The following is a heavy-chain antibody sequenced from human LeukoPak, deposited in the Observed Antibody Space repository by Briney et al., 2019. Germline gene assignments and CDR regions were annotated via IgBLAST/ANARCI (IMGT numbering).Heavy chain of an antibody. J-gene: IGHJ4*02. CDR2: IRSKAYGETA. V-gene: IGHV3-49*03. Sequence: GGSLRLSCTASGFTFGDYAMSWIRQAPGKGLEWVGFIRSKAYGETADYAASVRGRFTISRDDSKAIAYLQMNSLKTEDTAVYHCTRDRGAYNLYDYWGQGTLVTVSS. D-gene: IGHD1-1*01. CDR1: GFTFGDYA. CDR3: TRDRGAYNLYDY.